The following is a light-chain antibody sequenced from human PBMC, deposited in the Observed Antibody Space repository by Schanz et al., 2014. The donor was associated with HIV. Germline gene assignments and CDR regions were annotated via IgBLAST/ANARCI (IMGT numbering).Light chain of an antibody. J-gene: IGLJ3*02. CDR2: DVS. V-gene: IGLV2-14*03. Sequence: QSALTQPASVSGSPGQSITISCTGTSSDVGGYNYVSWYQQHPGKAPKLMIYDVSNRPSGVSNRFSDSKSGNTASLTISGLEAEYEADYYCSSYTSRSLWVFGRGTKLTVL. CDR3: SSYTSRSLWV. CDR1: SSDVGGYNY.